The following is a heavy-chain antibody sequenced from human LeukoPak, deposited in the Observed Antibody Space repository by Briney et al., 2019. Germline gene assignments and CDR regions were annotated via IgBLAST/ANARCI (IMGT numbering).Heavy chain of an antibody. CDR1: GGSISSGDYY. CDR2: IYTSGST. Sequence: PSETPSLTCTVSGGSISSGDYYWSWIRQPAGKGLEWIGRIYTSGSTNYNPSLKSRVTISLDTSKNQFSLKLSSVTAADTAVYYCARASYYDSSGYYYDYWGQGTLVTVSS. J-gene: IGHJ4*02. D-gene: IGHD3-22*01. V-gene: IGHV4-61*02. CDR3: ARASYYDSSGYYYDY.